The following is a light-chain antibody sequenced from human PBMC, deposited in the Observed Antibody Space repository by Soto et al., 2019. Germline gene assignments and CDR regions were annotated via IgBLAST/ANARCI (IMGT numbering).Light chain of an antibody. CDR2: EVS. J-gene: IGLJ1*01. Sequence: QSALTQPPSASGSPGQSVAISCTATSSDVGYSNSVCWHQQHPGKAPKLMIYEVSKRATGVPDRFSGSKSGNTASLTVSGLQAEDEADYYCSSYAGSYNFVFGTGTKLTVL. V-gene: IGLV2-8*01. CDR3: SSYAGSYNFV. CDR1: SSDVGYSNS.